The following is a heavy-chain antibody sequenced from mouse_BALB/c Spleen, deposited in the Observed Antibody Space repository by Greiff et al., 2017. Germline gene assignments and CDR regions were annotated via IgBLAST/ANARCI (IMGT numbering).Heavy chain of an antibody. CDR2: ISSGGST. CDR1: GFTFSSYA. Sequence: EVKVEESGGGLVKPGGSLKLSCAASGFTFSSYAMSWVRQTPEKRLEWVASISSGGSTYYPDSVKGRFTISRDNARNILYLQMSSLRSEDTAMYYCARGGGLRRDWYFDVWGAGTTVTVSS. J-gene: IGHJ1*01. D-gene: IGHD2-2*01. V-gene: IGHV5-6-5*01. CDR3: ARGGGLRRDWYFDV.